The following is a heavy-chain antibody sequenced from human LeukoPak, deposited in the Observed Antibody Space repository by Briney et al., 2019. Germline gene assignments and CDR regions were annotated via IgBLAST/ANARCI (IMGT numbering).Heavy chain of an antibody. CDR3: ARDRSSSSPDAMDM. CDR1: GFSFSRSV. CDR2: IDVGSGNT. Sequence: SVKVSCKASGFSFSRSVIQWVRQARGQRLEWIGWIDVGSGNTNYAQKFQERVTITRDMSTRTAYMELSSLRSEDTAVYYCARDRSSSSPDAMDMWGQGTMVTVSS. D-gene: IGHD6-6*01. J-gene: IGHJ3*02. V-gene: IGHV1-58*02.